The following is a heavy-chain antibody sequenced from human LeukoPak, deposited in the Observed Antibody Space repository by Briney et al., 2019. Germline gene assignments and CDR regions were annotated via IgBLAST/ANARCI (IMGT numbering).Heavy chain of an antibody. D-gene: IGHD3-22*01. CDR1: GGSVIGDDYS. J-gene: IGHJ4*02. CDR3: ARGPPQLYDSSGYYYPFDY. V-gene: IGHV4-30-2*01. CDR2: IYDSGST. Sequence: PSETLSLTCAVSGGSVIGDDYSWSWIRQPPGKALEWIGSIYDSGSTSYNPSLKSRVTISIDRSNNQFSLKLSSVTAADTAVYYCARGPPQLYDSSGYYYPFDYWGQGTLVTVSS.